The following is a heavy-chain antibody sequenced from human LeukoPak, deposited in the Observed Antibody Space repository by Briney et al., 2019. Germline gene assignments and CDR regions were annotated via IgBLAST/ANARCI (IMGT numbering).Heavy chain of an antibody. Sequence: ASVKVSCQASGYTFSNYRISWVRQAPGQGLAWVGWISSYYENTNYAHKLRDRVPLPTHTSTSTAYREVRSLRSDDTAVYYCASWLRGVIGAFDIWGQGTMVTVSS. J-gene: IGHJ3*02. D-gene: IGHD3-10*01. V-gene: IGHV1-18*01. CDR2: ISSYYENT. CDR1: GYTFSNYR. CDR3: ASWLRGVIGAFDI.